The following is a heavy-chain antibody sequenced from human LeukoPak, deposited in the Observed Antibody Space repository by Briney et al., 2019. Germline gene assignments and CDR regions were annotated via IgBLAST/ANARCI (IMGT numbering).Heavy chain of an antibody. J-gene: IGHJ4*02. Sequence: SETLSLTCAVSGGSFSGYYWSWIRQPPGKGLEWIGEINHSGSTNCNPSLKSRVTISVDTSKNQFSLKLSSVTAADTAVYYCARGRPLYYYGSGSYYRPLDYWGQGTLVTVSS. CDR1: GGSFSGYY. CDR2: INHSGST. V-gene: IGHV4-34*01. CDR3: ARGRPLYYYGSGSYYRPLDY. D-gene: IGHD3-10*01.